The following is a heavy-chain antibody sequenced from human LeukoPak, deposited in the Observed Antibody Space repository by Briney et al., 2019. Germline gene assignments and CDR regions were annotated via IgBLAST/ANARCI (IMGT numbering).Heavy chain of an antibody. V-gene: IGHV7-4-1*02. D-gene: IGHD6-19*01. J-gene: IGHJ6*03. CDR1: GYTFTGYY. CDR3: ARDSSGWYLYYHYYYMDV. Sequence: ASVKVSCKASGYTFTGYYMHWVRQAPGQGLEWMGWINTNTGNPTYAQGFTGRFVFSLDTSVSTAYLQISSLKAEDTAVYYCARDSSGWYLYYHYYYMDVWGKGTTVTVSS. CDR2: INTNTGNP.